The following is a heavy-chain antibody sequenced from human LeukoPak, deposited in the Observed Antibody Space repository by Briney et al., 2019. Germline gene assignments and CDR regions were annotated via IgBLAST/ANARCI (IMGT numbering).Heavy chain of an antibody. CDR1: GFTFSNYG. J-gene: IGHJ6*02. D-gene: IGHD3-9*01. V-gene: IGHV3-23*01. Sequence: PGGSLRLSCAASGFTFSNYGMSWVRQPPGKGLEWVSGISGSGDSTFYADPVKGRFTISRDNSKNRLHLQMNSLRAEDTAVYYCARDLLHYDLLPGYPYYYYYGMAVRGQGTTVTVS. CDR2: ISGSGDST. CDR3: ARDLLHYDLLPGYPYYYYYGMAV.